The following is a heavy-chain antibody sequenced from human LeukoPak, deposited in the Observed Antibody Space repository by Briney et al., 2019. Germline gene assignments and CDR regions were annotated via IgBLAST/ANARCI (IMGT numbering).Heavy chain of an antibody. V-gene: IGHV4-34*01. CDR1: GFTFSSYA. CDR3: ARGGGTSPGIAVY. J-gene: IGHJ4*02. CDR2: INHSGST. Sequence: PGVSLRLSCAASGFTFSSYAMSWIRQPPGKGLEWIGEINHSGSTNYNPSLKSRVTISLDTSKNQFSLKLTSVTAADTAVYYCARGGGTSPGIAVYWGQGTLVTVSS. D-gene: IGHD6-19*01.